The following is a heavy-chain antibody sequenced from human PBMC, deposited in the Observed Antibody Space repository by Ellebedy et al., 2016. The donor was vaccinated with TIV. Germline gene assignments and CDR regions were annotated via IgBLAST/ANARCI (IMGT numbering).Heavy chain of an antibody. D-gene: IGHD2-21*02. CDR3: ARQGYCGGDCSPGLRTLYYYYGMDV. J-gene: IGHJ6*02. CDR2: IYPGDSDT. CDR1: GYSFTSYW. Sequence: GGSLRLXXKGSGYSFTSYWIGWVRQMPGKGLEWMGIIYPGDSDTRYSPSFQGQVTISADKSISTAYLQWSSLKASDTAMYYCARQGYCGGDCSPGLRTLYYYYGMDVWGQGTTVTVSS. V-gene: IGHV5-51*01.